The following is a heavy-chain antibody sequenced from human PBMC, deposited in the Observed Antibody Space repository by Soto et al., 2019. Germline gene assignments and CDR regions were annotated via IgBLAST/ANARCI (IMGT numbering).Heavy chain of an antibody. CDR1: GYTFTSYD. J-gene: IGHJ6*02. CDR2: MNPNRGTT. CDR3: AREKTPYGMDV. Sequence: QVQLVQSGAEVKKPGASVKVSCKASGYTFTSYDINWVRQATGQGLEWMGWMNPNRGTTGYAQKFQGRVTMARTTSISTASVELSRLRSEDTAVYYCAREKTPYGMDVWGQGTTVTVSS. V-gene: IGHV1-8*01.